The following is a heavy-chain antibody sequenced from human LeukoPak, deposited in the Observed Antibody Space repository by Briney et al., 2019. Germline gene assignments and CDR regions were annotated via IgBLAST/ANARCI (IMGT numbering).Heavy chain of an antibody. CDR3: ATVWNSYYKYGLDV. Sequence: VASVKVSCKVTGDTLIELSMHLVRRAPGKGLEWMGGFDPKAGEKVYAQKFQGRVTMTEDTSTDTAYMELSSLRSGDTAVYYCATVWNSYYKYGLDVWGQGTTVTVSS. CDR1: GDTLIELS. J-gene: IGHJ6*02. V-gene: IGHV1-24*01. D-gene: IGHD1-7*01. CDR2: FDPKAGEK.